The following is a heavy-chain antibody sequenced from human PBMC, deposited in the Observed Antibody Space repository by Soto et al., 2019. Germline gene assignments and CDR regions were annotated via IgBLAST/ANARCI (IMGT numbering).Heavy chain of an antibody. CDR2: ISGSGGST. D-gene: IGHD3-22*01. CDR1: GFTFSSYA. V-gene: IGHV3-23*01. Sequence: GGSLRLSCAASGFTFSSYAMIWVRQAPGKGLEWVSAISGSGGSTYYADSVKGRFTISRDNSKNTLYLQMNSLRAEDTAVYYCAKTNYYDSSGYPYYYGMDVWGQGTTVTVSS. CDR3: AKTNYYDSSGYPYYYGMDV. J-gene: IGHJ6*02.